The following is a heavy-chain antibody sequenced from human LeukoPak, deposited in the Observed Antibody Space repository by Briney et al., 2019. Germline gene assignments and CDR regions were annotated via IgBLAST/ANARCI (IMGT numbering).Heavy chain of an antibody. J-gene: IGHJ4*02. CDR2: IRSKAYGGTT. Sequence: GGSLRLSCTASGFTFGDYAMSWVRQAPGKGLEWVGFIRSKAYGGTTEYAASVKGRFTISRDDSKSIAYLQMNSLKTEDTAVYYCTSYGDYWGQGTLVTVSS. D-gene: IGHD3-16*01. CDR3: TSYGDY. CDR1: GFTFGDYA. V-gene: IGHV3-49*04.